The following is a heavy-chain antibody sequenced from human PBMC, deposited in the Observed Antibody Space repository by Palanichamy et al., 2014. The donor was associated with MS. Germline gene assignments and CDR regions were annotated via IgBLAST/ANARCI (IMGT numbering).Heavy chain of an antibody. D-gene: IGHD4-17*01. CDR2: INHSGST. V-gene: IGHV4-34*01. CDR3: ATDPLTTKYGYYGLDV. Sequence: QVQLQQWGAGLSKPSETLSLTCAVYGGSFSGYSWTWIRQSPGKALEWIGEINHSGSTNYNPSLKSRISMSVDTSKNQFSLKLASVTAADTAVYYCATDPLTTKYGYYGLDVWGQGTTVTVSS. J-gene: IGHJ6*02. CDR1: GGSFSGYS.